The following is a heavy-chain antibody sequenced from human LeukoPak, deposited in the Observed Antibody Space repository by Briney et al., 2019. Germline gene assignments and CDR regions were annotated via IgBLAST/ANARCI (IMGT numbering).Heavy chain of an antibody. J-gene: IGHJ5*02. CDR1: GYTFTGYY. CDR3: ARIAEAYYYGSGSSGGGWFDP. D-gene: IGHD3-10*01. Sequence: ASVKVSCKASGYTFTGYYMHWVRQAPGQGLEWMGWINPNSGGTNYAQKFQGRVTMTRDTSISTAYMELSRLRSDDTAVYYCARIAEAYYYGSGSSGGGWFDPWGQGTLVTVSS. V-gene: IGHV1-2*02. CDR2: INPNSGGT.